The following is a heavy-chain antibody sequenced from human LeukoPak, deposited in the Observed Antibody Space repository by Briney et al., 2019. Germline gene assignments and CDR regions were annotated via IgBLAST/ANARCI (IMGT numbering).Heavy chain of an antibody. Sequence: PGGSLRLSCAASGFTVSSNYMSRVRQAPGKGLEWVSIIYSGGSTYYADSVKGRFTISRDNSKNTLWLQMNSLRAEDTAVYHCARVIVSGYYDAFDMWGQGTMVTVSS. CDR3: ARVIVSGYYDAFDM. V-gene: IGHV3-53*01. J-gene: IGHJ3*02. D-gene: IGHD3-3*01. CDR1: GFTVSSNY. CDR2: IYSGGST.